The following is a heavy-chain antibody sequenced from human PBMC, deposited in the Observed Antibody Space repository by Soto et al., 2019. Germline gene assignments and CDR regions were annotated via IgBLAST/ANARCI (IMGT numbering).Heavy chain of an antibody. D-gene: IGHD6-19*01. J-gene: IGHJ4*02. Sequence: QVELQESGPGLVKPSQTLSLNCTVSGGSISSGGYYWSWIRQHPGKGLEWVGYIYDTETTYYNPSLKSRVTISVDTSKNQFSLKLSSVTAADTAVDYCASQATGWYPDYWGQGTLVTVSS. CDR1: GGSISSGGYY. V-gene: IGHV4-31*03. CDR3: ASQATGWYPDY. CDR2: IYDTETT.